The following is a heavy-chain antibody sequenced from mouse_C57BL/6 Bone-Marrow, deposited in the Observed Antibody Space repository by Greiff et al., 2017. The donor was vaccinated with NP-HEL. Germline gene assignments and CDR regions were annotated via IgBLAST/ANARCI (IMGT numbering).Heavy chain of an antibody. Sequence: VQLQQSGPGLVQPSQSLSITCTVSGFSLTSYGVHWVRQSPGKGLEWLGVIWRGGSTDYNAAFMSRLSITKDNSKSQVFFKMNSLQADDTAIYYCAGYYGSSSYWYFDVWGTGTTVTVSS. V-gene: IGHV2-5*01. CDR3: AGYYGSSSYWYFDV. J-gene: IGHJ1*03. CDR2: IWRGGST. D-gene: IGHD1-1*01. CDR1: GFSLTSYG.